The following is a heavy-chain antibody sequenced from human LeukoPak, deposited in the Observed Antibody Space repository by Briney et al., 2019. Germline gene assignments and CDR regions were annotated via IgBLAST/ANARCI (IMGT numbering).Heavy chain of an antibody. V-gene: IGHV1-18*03. CDR2: ISAYNGNT. CDR3: ARDGPYYDSSGYYHPHFDY. D-gene: IGHD3-22*01. J-gene: IGHJ4*02. Sequence: ASVKVSCKASEYTVAAYYIHWVRQAPGQGLEWMGWISAYNGNTNHAQKLQGRVTMTTDTATNTAYMELRSLRSDDMAVYYCARDGPYYDSSGYYHPHFDYWGQGTLVTVSS. CDR1: EYTVAAYY.